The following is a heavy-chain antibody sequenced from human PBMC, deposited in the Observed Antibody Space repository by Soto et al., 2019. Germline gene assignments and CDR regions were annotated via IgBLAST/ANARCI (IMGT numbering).Heavy chain of an antibody. CDR3: AKEGLGYCSGGNCYSGAFDI. CDR2: ISYDGKNK. J-gene: IGHJ3*02. CDR1: GFTFRTYG. D-gene: IGHD2-15*01. V-gene: IGHV3-30*18. Sequence: QVQLVESGGGLVQPGKSLRLSCAASGFTFRTYGMHWVRQVPGKGLEWVASISYDGKNKNYADSVKGRFTISRDNSKNTLNLQMNSLRAEDTAVFYGAKEGLGYCSGGNCYSGAFDIWGQGTMVTVSS.